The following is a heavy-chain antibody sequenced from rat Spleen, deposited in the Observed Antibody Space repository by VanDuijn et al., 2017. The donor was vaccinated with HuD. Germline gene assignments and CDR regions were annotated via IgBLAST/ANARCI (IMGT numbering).Heavy chain of an antibody. D-gene: IGHD1-9*01. J-gene: IGHJ4*01. CDR1: GFTFTNYY. CDR2: FNTGCGNT. Sequence: EVQLVESGGGLVQPGRSMKLSCAASGFTFTNYYMAWVRQATTTGLEWVASFNTGCGNTYYRDPVKGRFTISRDNAKNTIYLQMDSLRSEDTATYYCARHHGYNYVMDAWGQGASVTVSS. V-gene: IGHV5-25*01. CDR3: ARHHGYNYVMDA.